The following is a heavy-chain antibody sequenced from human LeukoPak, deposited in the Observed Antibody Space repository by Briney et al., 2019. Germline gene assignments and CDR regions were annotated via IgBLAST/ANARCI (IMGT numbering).Heavy chain of an antibody. D-gene: IGHD2-15*01. CDR1: GYSFTAFW. CDR2: IYPGDSET. V-gene: IGHV5-51*01. CDR3: ARQDCSGGSCRFDY. J-gene: IGHJ4*02. Sequence: GESLKISCKGSGYSFTAFWIAWVRQMPGKGLELMGIIYPGDSETIYNPSFQGQVSISADRSVSTAYLQWSSLKASDTAMYYCARQDCSGGSCRFDYWGQGTLVTVSS.